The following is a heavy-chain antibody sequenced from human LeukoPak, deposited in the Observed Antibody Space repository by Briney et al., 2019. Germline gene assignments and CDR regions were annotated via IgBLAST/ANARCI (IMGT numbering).Heavy chain of an antibody. CDR1: RGSISSSSYY. Sequence: PSGTLSLTCTVSRGSISSSSYYWSWIRQPAGEGLEWIGRIYTSGSTKYNPSLNSRVTISVDTSKNQFSLKLSSVPAADTAVYYCARVRPYYDSSGYTPYYFDYWGQGTLVTVSS. CDR2: IYTSGST. D-gene: IGHD3-22*01. J-gene: IGHJ4*02. V-gene: IGHV4-61*02. CDR3: ARVRPYYDSSGYTPYYFDY.